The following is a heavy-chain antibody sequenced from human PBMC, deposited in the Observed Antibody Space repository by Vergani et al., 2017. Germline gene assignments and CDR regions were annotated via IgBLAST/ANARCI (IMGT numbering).Heavy chain of an antibody. V-gene: IGHV4-61*02. CDR3: AGEKVDFWGTVGYNWFD. J-gene: IGHJ5*01. Sequence: QVQLQESGPGLVKPSQTLSLTCTVSGGSISSGSYYWSWIRQPAGKGLEWIGRMYTSGSTNYNLSLKSRVIMSVDTSKNQFSLKLTSVTAADTAVYYCAGEKVDFWGTVGYNWFD. CDR2: MYTSGST. CDR1: GGSISSGSYY. D-gene: IGHD3-3*01.